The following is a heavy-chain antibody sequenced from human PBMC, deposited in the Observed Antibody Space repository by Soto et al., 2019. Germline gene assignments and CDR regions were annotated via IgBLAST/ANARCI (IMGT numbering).Heavy chain of an antibody. CDR2: IYSSGST. D-gene: IGHD6-6*01. CDR1: GGSIISASYS. J-gene: IGHJ5*02. Sequence: QVQLQESGPRLVKPSQTLSLSCAVSGGSIISASYSWNWIRQSPGRGLEWIGHIYSSGSTYYNPSLKSRVSISVDTSNNQFSLKLTSVTAADTAVYFCAREDAARIERWFDASGQGILVTVSS. CDR3: AREDAARIERWFDA. V-gene: IGHV4-31*11.